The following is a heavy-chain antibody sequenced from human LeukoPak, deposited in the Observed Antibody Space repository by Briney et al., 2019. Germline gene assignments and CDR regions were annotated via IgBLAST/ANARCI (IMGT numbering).Heavy chain of an antibody. CDR1: GYTFTGYY. CDR2: INPNSGGT. J-gene: IGHJ4*02. D-gene: IGHD6-19*01. CDR3: ARGGGIAVAGQIAGPDFDY. V-gene: IGHV1-2*02. Sequence: ASVKVSCKASGYTFTGYYMHWVRQAPGQGLEWMGWINPNSGGTNYAQKFQSRVTMTRDTSISTAYMELSRLRSDDTAVYYCARGGGIAVAGQIAGPDFDYWGQGTLVTVSS.